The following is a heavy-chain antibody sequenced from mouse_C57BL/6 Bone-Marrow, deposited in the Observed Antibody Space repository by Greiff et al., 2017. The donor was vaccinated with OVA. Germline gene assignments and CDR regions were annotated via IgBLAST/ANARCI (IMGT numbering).Heavy chain of an antibody. CDR1: GFTFSSYG. Sequence: EVKLVESGGDLVKPGGSLKLSCAASGFTFSSYGMSWVRQTPDKRLEWVATISSGGSYTYYPDSVKGRFTISRDNAKNTLYLQMSSLKSEDTAMYYCARHSTTVCDYWGQGTTLTVSS. V-gene: IGHV5-6*01. CDR2: ISSGGSYT. J-gene: IGHJ2*01. D-gene: IGHD1-1*01. CDR3: ARHSTTVCDY.